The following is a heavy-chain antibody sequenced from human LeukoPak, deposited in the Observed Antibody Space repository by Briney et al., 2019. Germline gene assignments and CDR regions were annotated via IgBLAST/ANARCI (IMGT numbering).Heavy chain of an antibody. CDR2: IKSRTDGGTT. D-gene: IGHD3-22*01. J-gene: IGHJ4*02. V-gene: IGHV3-15*01. CDR1: GGSFSGYY. CDR3: TTDSPYYYDSSGYGPDY. Sequence: ETLSLTCAVYGGSFSGYYWSWIRQPPGKGLEWVGRIKSRTDGGTTDYAAPVKGRFTISRDDSKNTLYLQMNSLKTEDTAVYYCTTDSPYYYDSSGYGPDYWGQGTLVTVSS.